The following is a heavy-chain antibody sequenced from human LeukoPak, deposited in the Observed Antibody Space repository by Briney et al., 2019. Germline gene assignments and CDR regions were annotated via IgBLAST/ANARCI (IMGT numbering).Heavy chain of an antibody. CDR2: IHSGGCT. CDR3: ARLGGSWYFDY. D-gene: IGHD2-15*01. Sequence: GGSLRLSCAASGFTVSSSYMSWVRQGPGKGLEWVSVIHSGGCTYYAASVEGRFTISRDNSKSTLYLQMNTLRAEDTAVYYCARLGGSWYFDYWGQGTLVTVSS. CDR1: GFTVSSSY. J-gene: IGHJ4*02. V-gene: IGHV3-53*01.